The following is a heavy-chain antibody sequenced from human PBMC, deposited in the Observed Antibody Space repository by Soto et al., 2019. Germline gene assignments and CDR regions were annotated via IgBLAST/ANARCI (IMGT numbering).Heavy chain of an antibody. CDR2: MYNTGST. CDR3: AREHYESSRSHDAFYI. V-gene: IGHV4-4*08. J-gene: IGHJ3*02. D-gene: IGHD3-22*01. Sequence: PSETLSLTCTVSGGSISGYYWSWIRQPPGKGLEWIGYMYNTGSTVYNPSFKSRVTISVDTSKNQFSLKLSSVTAADTAVYYCAREHYESSRSHDAFYIWGQGIMVTVSS. CDR1: GGSISGYY.